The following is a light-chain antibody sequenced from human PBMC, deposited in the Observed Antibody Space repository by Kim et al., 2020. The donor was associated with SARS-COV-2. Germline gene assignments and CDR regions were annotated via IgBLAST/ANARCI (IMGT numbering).Light chain of an antibody. Sequence: VFPGQTASITCAADKLGDKYVCWYQQRPGQSPVLVISQDTKRPSGIPERFSGSNSGNTATLTISGTQAMDEADYYCQAWDSSTWVFGGGTQLTVL. V-gene: IGLV3-1*01. CDR2: QDT. J-gene: IGLJ3*02. CDR3: QAWDSSTWV. CDR1: KLGDKY.